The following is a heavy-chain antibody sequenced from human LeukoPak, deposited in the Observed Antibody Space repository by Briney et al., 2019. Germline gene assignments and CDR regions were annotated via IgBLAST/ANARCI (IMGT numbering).Heavy chain of an antibody. Sequence: SGTLSLTCAVSGYSISSGYYWGWIRQPPGKGLEWIGSIYHSGSTYYNPSLKRRVAISVDTSKNQFSLKLSSVTAADTAVYYCAREGAHIVVVTAIRYFDYWGQGTLVTVFS. D-gene: IGHD2-21*02. J-gene: IGHJ4*02. V-gene: IGHV4-38-2*02. CDR3: AREGAHIVVVTAIRYFDY. CDR2: IYHSGST. CDR1: GYSISSGYY.